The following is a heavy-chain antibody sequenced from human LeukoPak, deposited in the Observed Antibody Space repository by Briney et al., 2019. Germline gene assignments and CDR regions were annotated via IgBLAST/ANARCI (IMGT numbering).Heavy chain of an antibody. J-gene: IGHJ4*02. CDR2: INTNTGNP. Sequence: ASVKVSCKASGYTFTNYTINWVRLAPGQGLEWMRWINTNTGNPTYAQGFTGRFVFSLDTSVSTAYLQISSLKAEDTAVYYCARDSGVGATAHFDYWGQGTLVTVSS. CDR3: ARDSGVGATAHFDY. V-gene: IGHV7-4-1*02. CDR1: GYTFTNYT. D-gene: IGHD1-26*01.